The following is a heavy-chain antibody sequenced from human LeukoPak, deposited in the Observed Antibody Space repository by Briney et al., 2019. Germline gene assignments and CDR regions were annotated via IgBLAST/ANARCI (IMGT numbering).Heavy chain of an antibody. J-gene: IGHJ4*02. D-gene: IGHD3-3*01. CDR1: GGTFSSYA. CDR3: ARGGRFLEWLSPFDY. Sequence: SVKVSCKASGGTFSSYAISWVRQAPGQGLEWMGGIIPIFGTANYAQKFQGRVTITTDESTSTAYMELSSLRSEDTAVYYCARGGRFLEWLSPFDYWGQGTLVTVSS. V-gene: IGHV1-69*05. CDR2: IIPIFGTA.